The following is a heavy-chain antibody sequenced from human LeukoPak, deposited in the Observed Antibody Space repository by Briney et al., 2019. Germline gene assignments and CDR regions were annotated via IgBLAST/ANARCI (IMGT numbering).Heavy chain of an antibody. J-gene: IGHJ4*02. CDR2: INWNGGST. CDR1: GFTFDDYG. D-gene: IGHD5-12*01. CDR3: ARSGASGYDLFGDY. V-gene: IGHV3-20*04. Sequence: GGSLRLSCAASGFTFDDYGMSWVRQAPGKGLEWVSGINWNGGSTGYADSVKGRFTISRDNAKNSLYLQMNSPRAEDTALYYCARSGASGYDLFGDYWGQGTLVTVSS.